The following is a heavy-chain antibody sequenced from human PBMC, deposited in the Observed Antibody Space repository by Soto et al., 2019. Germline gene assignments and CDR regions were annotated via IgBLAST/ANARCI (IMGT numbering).Heavy chain of an antibody. Sequence: GGSLRLSCAASGFTFSSYGMHWVRQAPGKGLEWVAVIWYDGSNKYYADSVKGRFTISRDNSKNTLYLQMNSLRAEDTAVYYCAGYSSSWYGSSLGPPFDYWGQGTLVTVSS. D-gene: IGHD6-13*01. J-gene: IGHJ4*02. CDR3: AGYSSSWYGSSLGPPFDY. CDR2: IWYDGSNK. CDR1: GFTFSSYG. V-gene: IGHV3-33*01.